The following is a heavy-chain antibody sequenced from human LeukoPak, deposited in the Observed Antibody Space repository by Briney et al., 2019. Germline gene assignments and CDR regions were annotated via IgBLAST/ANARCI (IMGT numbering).Heavy chain of an antibody. Sequence: GESLKISCKGSGYSFTSYWIDWVRQMPGKGLEWMGIIYPGDSDTRYSPSFQGQVTISADKSISTAYLQWSSLKASDTAMYYCAKTKLVGGLQQNWFDPWGQGTLVTVSS. D-gene: IGHD3-9*01. J-gene: IGHJ5*02. CDR3: AKTKLVGGLQQNWFDP. V-gene: IGHV5-51*01. CDR2: IYPGDSDT. CDR1: GYSFTSYW.